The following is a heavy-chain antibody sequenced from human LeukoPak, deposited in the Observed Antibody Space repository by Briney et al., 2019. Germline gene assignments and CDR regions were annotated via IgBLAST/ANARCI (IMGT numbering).Heavy chain of an antibody. D-gene: IGHD6-13*01. V-gene: IGHV3-30-3*01. CDR1: GFTFSSYA. Sequence: GGSLRLSCAASGFTFSSYAMHWVRQAPGKGLEWVAVISYDGSNKYYADSVKGRFTISRDNSKNTLYLQMNSLRAEDTAVYYCARDFSAAGINFDYWGQGTLVTVSS. J-gene: IGHJ4*02. CDR2: ISYDGSNK. CDR3: ARDFSAAGINFDY.